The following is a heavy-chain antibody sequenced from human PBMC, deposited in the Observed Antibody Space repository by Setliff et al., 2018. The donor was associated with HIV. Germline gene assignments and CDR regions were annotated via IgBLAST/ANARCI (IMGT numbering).Heavy chain of an antibody. V-gene: IGHV3-11*06. CDR2: IRGKSDII. CDR3: ARDHLSGWASDC. D-gene: IGHD6-19*01. CDR1: GFTFSDAW. Sequence: LRLSCAASGFTFSDAWMSWVRQAPGKGLEWISHIRGKSDIIKYAESVMGRFTISRDNAKNSLYLEMNSLRAEDTAIYYCARDHLSGWASDCWGQGTLVTVSS. J-gene: IGHJ4*02.